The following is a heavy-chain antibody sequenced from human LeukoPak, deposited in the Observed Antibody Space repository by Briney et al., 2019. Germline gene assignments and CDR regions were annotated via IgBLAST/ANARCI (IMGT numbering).Heavy chain of an antibody. D-gene: IGHD2-2*01. CDR2: IYYSGST. Sequence: LSETLSLTCAVSGGSISSYYWSWIRQPPGKGLEWIGYIYYSGSTNYNPSLKSRVTISVDTSKNQLSLKLSSVTAADTAVYYCARESRSAAFDIWGQGTMVTVSS. V-gene: IGHV4-59*01. J-gene: IGHJ3*02. CDR3: ARESRSAAFDI. CDR1: GGSISSYY.